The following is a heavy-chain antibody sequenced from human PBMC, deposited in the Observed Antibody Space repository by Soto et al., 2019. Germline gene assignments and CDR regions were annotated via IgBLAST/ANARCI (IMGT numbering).Heavy chain of an antibody. V-gene: IGHV3-23*01. J-gene: IGHJ4*02. Sequence: GGSLRLSCAASGFTFSNYVMSWVRQAPGTGLEWVSSISGSGGATYYADFVKGRFTISRDNSQNTLYLQMNSLRAEDTAVYYCARDPWAADYWGQGTLVTVSS. CDR2: ISGSGGAT. D-gene: IGHD3-16*01. CDR1: GFTFSNYV. CDR3: ARDPWAADY.